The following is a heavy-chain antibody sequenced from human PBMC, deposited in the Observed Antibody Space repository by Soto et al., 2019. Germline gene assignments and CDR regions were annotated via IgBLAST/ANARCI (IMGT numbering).Heavy chain of an antibody. J-gene: IGHJ4*01. D-gene: IGHD2-21*02. CDR2: IYYSGST. CDR1: GGSISSYY. CDR3: ASGEYCGGDCSSDY. V-gene: IGHV4-59*01. Sequence: SETLSLTCTVSGGSISSYYWSWIRQPPGKGLEWIGYIYYSGSTNYNPSLKSRVTISVDTSKNQFSLKLSSVTAADTAVYYCASGEYCGGDCSSDYWGHGTLVTVSS.